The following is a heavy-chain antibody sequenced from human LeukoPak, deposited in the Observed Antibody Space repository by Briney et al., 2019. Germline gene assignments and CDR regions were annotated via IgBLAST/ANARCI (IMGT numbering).Heavy chain of an antibody. D-gene: IGHD5-12*01. CDR1: GGSISSYFSISTSC. CDR3: ARAYSGYPDHYFDY. V-gene: IGHV4-61*01. CDR2: IYHRETT. Sequence: PSETLSLTCTVSGGSISSYFSISTSCWSWIRQPPGKGLEWIGYIYHRETTNYNPSLKSRVTMSMDTSKNQFSLKLSSVTAADTAVYYCARAYSGYPDHYFDYWGQGTLVTVSS. J-gene: IGHJ4*02.